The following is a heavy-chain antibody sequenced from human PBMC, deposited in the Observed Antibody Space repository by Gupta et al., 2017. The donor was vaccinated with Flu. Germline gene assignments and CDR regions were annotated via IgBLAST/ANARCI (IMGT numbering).Heavy chain of an antibody. D-gene: IGHD3-10*01. V-gene: IGHV3-21*01. CDR2: ISYSSSYI. CDR3: VRGPRITLIGGCDV. CDR1: EFIFSSYS. Sequence: EVRLVDSGGGLVKPGGSLRLSCVASEFIFSSYSMNWVRQAPGKGLEGVSVISYSSSYIKYADSVKGRFIISRDNAEKSLYLKMNSLRAEDTAVYYCVRGPRITLIGGCDVWGQGTMVSVSS. J-gene: IGHJ3*01.